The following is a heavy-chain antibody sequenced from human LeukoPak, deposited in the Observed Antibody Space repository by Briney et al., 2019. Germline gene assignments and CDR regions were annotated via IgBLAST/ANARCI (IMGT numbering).Heavy chain of an antibody. CDR2: IYYSGST. CDR3: ARGGGSYYYDSSGYYDY. J-gene: IGHJ4*02. V-gene: IGHV4-59*08. D-gene: IGHD3-22*01. Sequence: PSETLSLTCTISGGSISSYYWSWIRQPPGKGLEWIGYIYYSGSTNYNPSLKSRVTISVDTSKNQFSLKLSSVTAADTAAYYCARGGGSYYYDSSGYYDYWGQGTLDTVSS. CDR1: GGSISSYY.